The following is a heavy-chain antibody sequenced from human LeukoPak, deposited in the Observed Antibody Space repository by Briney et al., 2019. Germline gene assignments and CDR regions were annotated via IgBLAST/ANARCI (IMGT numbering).Heavy chain of an antibody. D-gene: IGHD2-21*01. CDR3: ARGIGSTLFDY. CDR1: GGSVSSGSYY. J-gene: IGHJ4*02. V-gene: IGHV4-61*01. CDR2: IYYSGST. Sequence: PSETLSLTCTVSGGSVSSGSYYWSWIRQPPGTGLEWIGYIYYSGSTNYNPSLKSRVTISVDTSKNQFSLKLSSVTAADTAVYYCARGIGSTLFDYWGQGTLVTVSS.